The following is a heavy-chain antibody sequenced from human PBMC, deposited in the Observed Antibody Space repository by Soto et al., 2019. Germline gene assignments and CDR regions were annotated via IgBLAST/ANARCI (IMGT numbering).Heavy chain of an antibody. CDR2: ITPDGGGT. D-gene: IGHD1-26*01. Sequence: ASVKVSCKASGYTFSGYYVHWMRQISGQGLERLGWITPDGGGTNYEPEFRDRVTLTRDMSLNTVYMELKGLTSDDTAVYFCASRSSGNYSNGVDIWGQGTTVTVPS. CDR3: ASRSSGNYSNGVDI. J-gene: IGHJ6*02. CDR1: GYTFSGYY. V-gene: IGHV1-2*02.